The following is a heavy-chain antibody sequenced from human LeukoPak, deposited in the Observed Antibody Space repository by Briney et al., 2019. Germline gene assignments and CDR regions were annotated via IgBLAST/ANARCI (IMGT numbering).Heavy chain of an antibody. J-gene: IGHJ4*02. CDR1: GYSISSGYY. CDR3: ARDCQDIVLMVYAKPFDY. Sequence: PSETLSLTCTVSGYSISSGYYWGWIRQPPGKGLEWIGSIYHSGSPYYNPSLKSRVTISVDTSKNQFSLKLSSVTAADTAVYYCARDCQDIVLMVYAKPFDYWGQGTLVTVSS. D-gene: IGHD2-8*01. CDR2: IYHSGSP. V-gene: IGHV4-38-2*02.